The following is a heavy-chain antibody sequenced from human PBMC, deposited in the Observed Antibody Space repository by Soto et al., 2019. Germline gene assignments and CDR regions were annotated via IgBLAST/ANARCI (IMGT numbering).Heavy chain of an antibody. CDR2: IYPSDSDT. D-gene: IGHD6-6*01. J-gene: IGHJ4*02. CDR1: GYNFAGYW. Sequence: GESLKISCKGSGYNFAGYWIAWVRQMPGKGLELMGIIYPSDSDTRYRPSFQGQVTISADKSISSAYLQWSSLRASDTAMYYCARGGVSARTFDYWGQGTPVTVSS. V-gene: IGHV5-51*01. CDR3: ARGGVSARTFDY.